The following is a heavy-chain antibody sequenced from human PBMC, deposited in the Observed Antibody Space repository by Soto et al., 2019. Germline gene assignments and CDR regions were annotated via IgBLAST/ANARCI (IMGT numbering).Heavy chain of an antibody. Sequence: QVQLVESGGGVVQPGRSLRLSCAASGFTLSSYAMHWVRQAPGKGLEWVALISYDGSNKYYGDSVKGRFTISRDNSKNTLYLQMNSLRAEDTAVYYCARVSALRAFDPWGQGTLVTVSS. CDR2: ISYDGSNK. CDR1: GFTLSSYA. J-gene: IGHJ5*02. D-gene: IGHD2-15*01. V-gene: IGHV3-30-3*01. CDR3: ARVSALRAFDP.